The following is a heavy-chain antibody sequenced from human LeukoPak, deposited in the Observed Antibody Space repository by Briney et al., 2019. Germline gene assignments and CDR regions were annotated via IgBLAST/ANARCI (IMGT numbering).Heavy chain of an antibody. D-gene: IGHD4-11*01. CDR1: GFTFSSYA. Sequence: GGSLRLSCAASGFTFSSYAMSWVRQAPGKGLEWVSAISGSGGSTYYADSVEGRFTISRDNSKNTLYLQMNSLRAEDTAVYYCAKGGFMTTDFDPWGQGTLVTVSS. CDR3: AKGGFMTTDFDP. CDR2: ISGSGGST. J-gene: IGHJ5*02. V-gene: IGHV3-23*01.